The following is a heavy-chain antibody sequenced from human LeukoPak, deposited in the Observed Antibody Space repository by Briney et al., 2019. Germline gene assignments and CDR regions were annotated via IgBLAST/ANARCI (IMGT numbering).Heavy chain of an antibody. CDR2: IYYSGST. V-gene: IGHV4-30-4*02. D-gene: IGHD3-9*01. CDR3: ARRHDILTGPGAFDY. Sequence: SETLSLTCTVSGDSISSGDYYWSWIRQPPGKGLEWIGYIYYSGSTYYNPSLKSRVTISLDTPKNQFSLKLSSVTAADTAVYYCARRHDILTGPGAFDYWGQGTLVTVSS. CDR1: GDSISSGDYY. J-gene: IGHJ4*02.